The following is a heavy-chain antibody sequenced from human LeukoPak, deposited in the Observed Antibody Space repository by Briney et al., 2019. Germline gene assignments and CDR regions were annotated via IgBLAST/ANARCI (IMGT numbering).Heavy chain of an antibody. CDR2: INGDGNDR. V-gene: IGHV3-7*03. CDR3: AIAYGLDV. CDR1: GFTFTNFW. J-gene: IGHJ6*02. Sequence: PGGSLRLSCAASGFTFTNFWMSWVRQAPGKGLEWVANINGDGNDRYYMDSLKGRFTISRDNAKNSLYLQMNSLRVEDTAIYYCAIAYGLDVWGQGTTVTVSS.